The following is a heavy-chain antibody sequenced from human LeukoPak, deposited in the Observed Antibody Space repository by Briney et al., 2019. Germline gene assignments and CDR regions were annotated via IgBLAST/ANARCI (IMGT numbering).Heavy chain of an antibody. V-gene: IGHV3-23*01. CDR2: ISASGDVT. Sequence: GGSLRLSCAASGFSFSAYPMGWVLQAPGKGLQWLSGISASGDVTFHADRVKGRFAISRDNSKNTLYLQMTGLRAGDTAEYYRAKSLFTSATGTGRAFHIWGQGTLVTVSS. CDR3: AKSLFTSATGTGRAFHI. CDR1: GFSFSAYP. D-gene: IGHD1-1*01. J-gene: IGHJ4*02.